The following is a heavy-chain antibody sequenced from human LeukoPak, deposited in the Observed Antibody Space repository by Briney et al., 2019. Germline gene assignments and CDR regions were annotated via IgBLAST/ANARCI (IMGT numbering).Heavy chain of an antibody. CDR3: AKDLGYGDYVIWFDP. Sequence: ASVKVSCKASGYTFTSSGITWVRQALGQGLEWMGWISTSNGNTNYAQKFQGRVSMTTDTSTSTAYMELRSLRSDDTAVYFCAKDLGYGDYVIWFDPWGQGTLVTVSS. J-gene: IGHJ5*02. D-gene: IGHD4-17*01. CDR2: ISTSNGNT. CDR1: GYTFTSSG. V-gene: IGHV1-18*01.